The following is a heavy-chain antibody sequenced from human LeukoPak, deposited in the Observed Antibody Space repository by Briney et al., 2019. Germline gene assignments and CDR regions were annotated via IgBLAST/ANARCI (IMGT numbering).Heavy chain of an antibody. CDR3: ARVTHTELSTWFDP. CDR1: GYTFTSYY. J-gene: IGHJ5*02. Sequence: ASVKVSCTASGYTFTSYYMHWVRQAPGQGLEWMGIINPSGGSTSYAQKFQGRVTITADESTTTAYMELSSLRSEDTAVYYCARVTHTELSTWFDPWGQGTLVTVSS. V-gene: IGHV1-46*01. D-gene: IGHD5-18*01. CDR2: INPSGGST.